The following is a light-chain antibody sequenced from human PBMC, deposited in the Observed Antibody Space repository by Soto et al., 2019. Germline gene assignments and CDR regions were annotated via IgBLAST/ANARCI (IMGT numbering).Light chain of an antibody. Sequence: DIQMTQSPSSLSASVGDRVTITCRTSQSVSDYLKWYHQKPGKAPKLLIHTASILQSGIPSRFSGSGPGTDFTLTISGLQPDDFATDYYQQSYSAPLSFGIGTTVDFK. CDR2: TAS. V-gene: IGKV1-39*01. J-gene: IGKJ1*01. CDR1: QSVSDY. CDR3: QQSYSAPLS.